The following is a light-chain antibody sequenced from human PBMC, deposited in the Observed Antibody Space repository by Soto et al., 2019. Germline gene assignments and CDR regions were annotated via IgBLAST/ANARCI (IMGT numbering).Light chain of an antibody. J-gene: IGLJ1*01. V-gene: IGLV2-14*01. CDR1: SSDVGGYNY. CDR2: VVD. Sequence: QSALTQPASVSGSPGHSITISCTGTSSDVGGYNYVSWYQQYPGKAPKLLMYVVDNRPSGVSNRFSGSKSGNTASLTISGLQSEDEAEYFCNSYTSSNTFVFGTGTKVTVL. CDR3: NSYTSSNTFV.